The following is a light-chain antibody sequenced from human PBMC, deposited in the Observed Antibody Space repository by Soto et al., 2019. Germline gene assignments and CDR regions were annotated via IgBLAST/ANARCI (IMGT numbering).Light chain of an antibody. V-gene: IGLV2-23*01. CDR1: SSDVGSYNL. Sequence: QSALTQPASVSGSPGQPITISCTGTSSDVGSYNLVSWYQQHPGKAPKLMIYEGGKRPSGVSDRFSGSKSGNTASLTISGLQAEDDADYYCCSYAGSSTYVFGTGTKLTVL. J-gene: IGLJ1*01. CDR3: CSYAGSSTYV. CDR2: EGG.